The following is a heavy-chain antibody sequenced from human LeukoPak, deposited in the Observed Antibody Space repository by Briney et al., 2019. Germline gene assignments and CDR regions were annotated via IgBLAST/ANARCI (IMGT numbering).Heavy chain of an antibody. CDR1: GVSFSSHG. V-gene: IGHV3-33*01. Sequence: GRSLRLSCEASGVSFSSHGMHWVRQAPGKGLEWVAVIWYDGSNKYYADSVKGRFTISRDNSKNMLYVEMNSLRAEDKAVYYCVRWGPSKAMDVWGKGTTVTVSP. CDR2: IWYDGSNK. D-gene: IGHD7-27*01. CDR3: VRWGPSKAMDV. J-gene: IGHJ6*04.